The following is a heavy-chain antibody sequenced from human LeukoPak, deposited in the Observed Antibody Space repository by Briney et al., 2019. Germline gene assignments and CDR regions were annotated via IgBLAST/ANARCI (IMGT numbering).Heavy chain of an antibody. Sequence: GASVKVSCKASGYTFTSYYMHWVRQAPGQRLEWMGWINAGNGNTKYSQKFQGRVTITRDTSASTAHMELSSLRSEDTAVYYCARSTHDYGDYGLDYWGQGTLVTVSS. V-gene: IGHV1-3*01. D-gene: IGHD4-17*01. CDR3: ARSTHDYGDYGLDY. CDR2: INAGNGNT. J-gene: IGHJ4*02. CDR1: GYTFTSYY.